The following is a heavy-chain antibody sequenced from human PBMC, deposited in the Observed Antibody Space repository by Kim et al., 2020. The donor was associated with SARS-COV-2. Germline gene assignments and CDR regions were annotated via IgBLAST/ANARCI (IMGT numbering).Heavy chain of an antibody. J-gene: IGHJ4*02. V-gene: IGHV4-39*01. CDR3: ARHSPLSGYFDH. CDR2: MYYFGDT. D-gene: IGHD3-22*01. CDR1: GDSVSSGSHY. Sequence: SETLSLTCSVSGDSVSSGSHYWGWIRQPPGKGLEWIGSMYYFGDTHYNPSLKSRVTISVDTSKNQVSLRLNSGTAAATALYYCARHSPLSGYFDHWGQGT.